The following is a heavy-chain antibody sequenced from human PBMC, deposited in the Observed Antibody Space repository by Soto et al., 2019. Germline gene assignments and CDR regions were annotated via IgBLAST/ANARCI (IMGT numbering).Heavy chain of an antibody. D-gene: IGHD3-16*01. CDR3: ARGGGYFDY. V-gene: IGHV1-3*01. CDR1: GYTFTNYI. Sequence: ASVKVSCKASGYTFTNYIMHWVRQAPGQRLEWMGWINADNRNTKYSQKFQGRVTITRDTSANTAYMELSSLRSEDTAVYYCARGGGYFDYWGQGTLVTVS. CDR2: INADNRNT. J-gene: IGHJ4*02.